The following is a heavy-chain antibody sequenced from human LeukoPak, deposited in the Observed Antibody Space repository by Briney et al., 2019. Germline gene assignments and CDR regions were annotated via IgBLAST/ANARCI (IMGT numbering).Heavy chain of an antibody. CDR1: GISVSTDSGA. CDR3: ARARGELLFDS. V-gene: IGHV6-1*01. CDR2: TYYRSKWYY. Sequence: ASQTLSLTCVISGISVSTDSGAWHWIRQSPSRGLEWLGKTYYRSKWYYDYAVSVKSRLTITPDTSKNQFSLQLNSVTPEDTGVYYCARARGELLFDSWGQGTLVTVSS. J-gene: IGHJ4*02. D-gene: IGHD1-7*01.